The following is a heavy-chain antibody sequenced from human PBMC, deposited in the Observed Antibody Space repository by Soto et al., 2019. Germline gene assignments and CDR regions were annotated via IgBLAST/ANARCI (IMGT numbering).Heavy chain of an antibody. D-gene: IGHD2-2*01. CDR2: IYYSGST. CDR1: GGSISSYY. CDR3: ARAIVVVPAAYNWFDP. J-gene: IGHJ5*02. Sequence: PSEPLSLTCTVSGGSISSYYWSWIRQPPGKGLEWIGYIYYSGSTNYNPSLKSRVTISVDTSKNQFSLKLSSVTAADTAVYYCARAIVVVPAAYNWFDPWGQGTLVTVSS. V-gene: IGHV4-59*01.